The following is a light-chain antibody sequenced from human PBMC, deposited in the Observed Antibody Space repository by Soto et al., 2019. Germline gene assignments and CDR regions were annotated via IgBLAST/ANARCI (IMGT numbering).Light chain of an antibody. J-gene: IGLJ1*01. CDR3: SSYKTGSTVV. CDR2: EVS. CDR1: SSDIGYYNY. V-gene: IGLV2-14*01. Sequence: QSVLTQPASVSGSPGQSITISCTGTSSDIGYYNYVSWYQQYPGKAPILIIYEVSNRPSGVSNRFSGSKSANTASLTISGLHDEDEDDYRCSSYKTGSTVVFGTGTKLTVL.